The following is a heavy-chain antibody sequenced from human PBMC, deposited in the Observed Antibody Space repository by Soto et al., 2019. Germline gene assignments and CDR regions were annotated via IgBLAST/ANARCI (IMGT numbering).Heavy chain of an antibody. V-gene: IGHV3-30-3*01. Sequence: PGGSLRLSCASSGFTFSNSALHWVRQAPGKGLEWVADISYDGSNKYYAGSVKGRFTISRDNSNNTLYLQMNSLRTEDTAVYYCARGERSVTAPPFDYWGQGTLVTVSS. CDR3: ARGERSVTAPPFDY. D-gene: IGHD1-26*01. CDR1: GFTFSNSA. CDR2: ISYDGSNK. J-gene: IGHJ4*02.